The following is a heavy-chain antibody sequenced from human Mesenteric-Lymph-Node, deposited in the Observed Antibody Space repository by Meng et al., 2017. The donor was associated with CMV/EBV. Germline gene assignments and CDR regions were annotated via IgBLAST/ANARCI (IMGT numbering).Heavy chain of an antibody. CDR1: GFTFSSYT. V-gene: IGHV3-48*04. Sequence: GESLKISCAASGFTFSSYTMNWVRQAPGKGLEWVSYIGSNSGSTNYAASVRGRFTVSRDYAKNSLYLQMNSLRAEDTAVYYCARAPDKTTAYDYWGQGTLVTVSS. J-gene: IGHJ4*02. D-gene: IGHD4-11*01. CDR2: IGSNSGST. CDR3: ARAPDKTTAYDY.